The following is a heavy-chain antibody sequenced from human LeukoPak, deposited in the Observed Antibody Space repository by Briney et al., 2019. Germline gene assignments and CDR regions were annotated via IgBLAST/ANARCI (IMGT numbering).Heavy chain of an antibody. CDR1: GGSISSGDYY. D-gene: IGHD2-2*01. J-gene: IGHJ4*02. Sequence: PSQTLSLTCTVSGGSISSGDYYWSWIRQPPGKGLEWIGYIYYSGSTYYNPSLKSRVTISVDTSKNQFSLKLSSVTAADTAVYYCARAHCSSTSCYRPIDYWGQGTLVTVSS. CDR2: IYYSGST. CDR3: ARAHCSSTSCYRPIDY. V-gene: IGHV4-30-4*08.